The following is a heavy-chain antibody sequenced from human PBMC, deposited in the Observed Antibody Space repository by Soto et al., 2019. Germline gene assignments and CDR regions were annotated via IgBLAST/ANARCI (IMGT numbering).Heavy chain of an antibody. CDR2: INTSDGST. CDR1: GYPFTSYY. D-gene: IGHD3-16*01. J-gene: IGHJ4*02. CDR3: AREMYPIRGSPFDS. V-gene: IGHV1-46*01. Sequence: QVQLVQSGAEVKKPGASVKVSCKASGYPFTSYYVHWVRQAPGQGLEWMGFINTSDGSTSYPQKSEGRDTMTRDTSKSTVYMEVSTLRSEDTAVYYCAREMYPIRGSPFDSWGQRTLVPVSS.